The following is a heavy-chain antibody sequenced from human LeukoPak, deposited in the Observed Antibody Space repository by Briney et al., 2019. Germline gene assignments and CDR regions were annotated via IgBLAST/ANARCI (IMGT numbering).Heavy chain of an antibody. CDR3: AKGIVTVPAVVDY. J-gene: IGHJ4*02. V-gene: IGHV6-1*01. CDR2: TYYRSKWHN. CDR1: GDSVSSSSAV. Sequence: SQTLSLTCAVSGDSVSSSSAVWNWIRQSPSRGLEWLGRTYYRSKWHNEYAESVKSRISITSDTSKNQFSLQLNSVTPEDTAEYYCAKGIVTVPAVVDYWGQGTLVTVSS. D-gene: IGHD2-2*01.